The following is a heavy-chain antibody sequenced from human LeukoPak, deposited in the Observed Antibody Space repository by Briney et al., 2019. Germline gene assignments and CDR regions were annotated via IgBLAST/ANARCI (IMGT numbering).Heavy chain of an antibody. D-gene: IGHD6-13*01. Sequence: SGPTLLKPTPTLTLTCTFSGFSLRTSGGGVGWIRQPPVKALEWLALIYWDDDKRYSPSLKTRLTITKDTSKNQVVLTVTNMDPVDTATYYCAHSRYTSSWYNPVGDYWGQGTLVTVSS. CDR2: IYWDDDK. V-gene: IGHV2-5*02. CDR1: GFSLRTSGGG. J-gene: IGHJ4*02. CDR3: AHSRYTSSWYNPVGDY.